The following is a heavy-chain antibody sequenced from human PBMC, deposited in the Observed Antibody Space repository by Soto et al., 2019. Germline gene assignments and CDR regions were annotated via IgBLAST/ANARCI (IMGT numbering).Heavy chain of an antibody. CDR3: ARGPGGPDGPGDY. J-gene: IGHJ4*02. V-gene: IGHV1-3*01. Sequence: QVQLVQSGAEVKKPGASVKVCYKASGYTFTSYAMHWVRQAPGQRLEWMGWINAGNGNTKYSQKFQGRVTITRDTSASTAYMELSSLRSEDTAVYYCARGPGGPDGPGDYWGQGTLVTVSS. CDR2: INAGNGNT. CDR1: GYTFTSYA. D-gene: IGHD2-15*01.